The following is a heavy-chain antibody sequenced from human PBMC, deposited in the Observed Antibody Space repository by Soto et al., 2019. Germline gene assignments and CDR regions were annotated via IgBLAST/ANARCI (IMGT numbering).Heavy chain of an antibody. CDR1: GGSISSGGYS. J-gene: IGHJ4*02. CDR2: IYYSGST. Sequence: PSETLSLTCAVSGGSISSGGYSWSWIRQPPGKGLEWIGYIYYSGSTYYNPSLKSRVTISVDTSKNQFSLKLSSVTAADTAVYYCARGGYGSGSFRFDYWGQGTLVTVSS. CDR3: ARGGYGSGSFRFDY. D-gene: IGHD3-10*01. V-gene: IGHV4-30-2*05.